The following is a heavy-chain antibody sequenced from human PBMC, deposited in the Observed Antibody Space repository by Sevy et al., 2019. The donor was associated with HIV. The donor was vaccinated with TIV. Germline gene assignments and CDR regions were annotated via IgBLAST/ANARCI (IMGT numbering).Heavy chain of an antibody. J-gene: IGHJ4*02. D-gene: IGHD3-16*02. V-gene: IGHV4-59*01. CDR3: ARTPVIMITSGGVIALRQFDF. CDR1: GGSISGYY. Sequence: TLSLTCTVSGGSISGYYWSWIRQPPGKGLEWIGYIYYSGSTNYNPSLKNRVTMSVDTSKNQFSLKMSSVTAADTAVYYCARTPVIMITSGGVIALRQFDFWGQGTLVTVSS. CDR2: IYYSGST.